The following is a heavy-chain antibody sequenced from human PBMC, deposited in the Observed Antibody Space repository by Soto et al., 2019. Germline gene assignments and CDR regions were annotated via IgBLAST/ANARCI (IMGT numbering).Heavy chain of an antibody. CDR1: GFTFGDYA. V-gene: IGHV3-49*04. CDR3: TRGVFLEWLLGSDAFDI. J-gene: IGHJ3*02. CDR2: IRSKAYGGTT. Sequence: GGSLRLSCTASGFTFGDYAMSWVRQAPGKGLEWVGFIRSKAYGGTTEYAASVKGRFTISRDDSKSIAYLQMNSLKTEDTAVYYCTRGVFLEWLLGSDAFDIWGQGTMVTVSS. D-gene: IGHD3-3*01.